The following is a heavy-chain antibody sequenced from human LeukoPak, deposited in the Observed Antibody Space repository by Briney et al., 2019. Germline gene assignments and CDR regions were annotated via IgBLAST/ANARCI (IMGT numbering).Heavy chain of an antibody. CDR2: ISSSGSTI. V-gene: IGHV3-11*01. Sequence: GGSLRLSCVASGFTFGKYWMSWVRQAPGKGLEWVSYISSSGSTIYYADSVKGRFTISRDNAKNSLYLQMNSLRAEDTAVYYCARGLRGYYFDYWGQGTLVTVSS. D-gene: IGHD4-17*01. CDR1: GFTFGKYW. CDR3: ARGLRGYYFDY. J-gene: IGHJ4*02.